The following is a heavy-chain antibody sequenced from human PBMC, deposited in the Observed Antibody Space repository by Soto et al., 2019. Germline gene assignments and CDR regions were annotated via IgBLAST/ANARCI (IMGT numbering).Heavy chain of an antibody. V-gene: IGHV4-59*08. CDR2: IYYSGST. CDR1: GGSISSYY. D-gene: IGHD1-1*01. Sequence: PSETLSLTCPFSGGSISSYYWSWIRQPPGKGLEWIGYIYYSGSTNYNPSLKSRVTISVDTSKNQFSLKLSSVTAADTAVYYCARHGKEGYVFDYYYYMDVWGKGTTVTVSS. CDR3: ARHGKEGYVFDYYYYMDV. J-gene: IGHJ6*03.